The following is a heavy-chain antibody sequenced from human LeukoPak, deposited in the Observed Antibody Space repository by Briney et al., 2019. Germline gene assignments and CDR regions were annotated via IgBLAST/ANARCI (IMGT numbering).Heavy chain of an antibody. CDR3: ARVGVLLWFGETLDY. J-gene: IGHJ4*02. V-gene: IGHV1-24*01. D-gene: IGHD3-10*01. CDR2: FDPEDGET. CDR1: GYTLTELS. Sequence: ASVKVSCKVSGYTLTELSMHWVRQAPGKGLEWMGGFDPEDGETIYAQKLQGRVTMTTDTSTSTAYMELRSLRSDDTAVYYCARVGVLLWFGETLDYWGQGTLVTVSS.